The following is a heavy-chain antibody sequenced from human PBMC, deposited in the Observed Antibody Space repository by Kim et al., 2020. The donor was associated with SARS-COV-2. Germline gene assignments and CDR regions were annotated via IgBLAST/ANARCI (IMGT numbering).Heavy chain of an antibody. V-gene: IGHV4-34*01. CDR3: ASGDDYCSGGSCYSD. CDR1: GGSFSGYY. J-gene: IGHJ4*02. D-gene: IGHD2-15*01. CDR2: INHSGST. Sequence: SETLSLTCAVYGGSFSGYYWSWIRQPPGKGLEWIGEINHSGSTNYNPSLKSRVTISVDTSKNQFSLKLSSVTAADTAVYYCASGDDYCSGGSCYSDWGQGTLVTVSS.